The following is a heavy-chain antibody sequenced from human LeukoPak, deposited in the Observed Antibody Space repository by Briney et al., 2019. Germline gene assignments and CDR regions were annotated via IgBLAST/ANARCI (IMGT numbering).Heavy chain of an antibody. CDR3: ATARYNWSYGAFDI. V-gene: IGHV1-24*01. CDR2: FDPEDGET. CDR1: GYTLTELS. J-gene: IGHJ3*02. Sequence: ASVKVSCKVSGYTLTELSMHWVRQAPGKGLEWMGGFDPEDGETIYVQKFQGRVTMTEDTSTDTAYMELSSLRSEDTAVYYCATARYNWSYGAFDIWGQGTMVTVSS. D-gene: IGHD1-7*01.